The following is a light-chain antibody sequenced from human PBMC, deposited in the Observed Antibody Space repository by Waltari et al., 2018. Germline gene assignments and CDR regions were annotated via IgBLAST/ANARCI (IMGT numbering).Light chain of an antibody. Sequence: QSALTQPASVSGSPGQSITIYCTETSSDVGGYNLVSWYQQHPGKVPKLIIYEGDRRPSGVSNRFSGSRSGNTASLTISGLQAEDEADYYCCSYAGSSTVVFGGGTKLTVL. CDR2: EGD. CDR1: SSDVGGYNL. CDR3: CSYAGSSTVV. J-gene: IGLJ2*01. V-gene: IGLV2-23*01.